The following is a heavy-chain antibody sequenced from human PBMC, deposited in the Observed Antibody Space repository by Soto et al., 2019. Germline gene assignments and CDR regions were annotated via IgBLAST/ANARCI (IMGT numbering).Heavy chain of an antibody. Sequence: ALVTVSCKGSGYTFTSYGISWLRKETGQGLEWMGWISAYDGNTNYAQKLQGRVTMTTDTSTSTAYMELRSLRSDDTAVYYCAREDYSNYDYYYYDGMDVWGQGTTVTVSS. J-gene: IGHJ6*02. CDR2: ISAYDGNT. CDR3: AREDYSNYDYYYYDGMDV. CDR1: GYTFTSYG. D-gene: IGHD4-4*01. V-gene: IGHV1-18*04.